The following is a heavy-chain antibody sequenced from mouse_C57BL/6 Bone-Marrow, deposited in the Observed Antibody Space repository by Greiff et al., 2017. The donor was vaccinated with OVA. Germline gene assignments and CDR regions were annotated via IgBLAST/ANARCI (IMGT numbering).Heavy chain of an antibody. D-gene: IGHD1-1*01. CDR2: INPNNGGT. Sequence: EVQLQQPGAELVKPGASVKIPCKASGYTFTDYNMDWVKQSHGKSLEWIGDINPNNGGTIYNQKFKGKATLTVDKSSSTAYMELRSLTSEDTAVYYCARYYGSSYGFAYWGQGTLVTVSA. CDR1: GYTFTDYN. CDR3: ARYYGSSYGFAY. V-gene: IGHV1-18*01. J-gene: IGHJ3*01.